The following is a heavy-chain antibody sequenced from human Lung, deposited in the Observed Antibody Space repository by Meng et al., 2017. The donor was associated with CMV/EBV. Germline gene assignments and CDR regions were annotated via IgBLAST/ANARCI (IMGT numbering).Heavy chain of an antibody. Sequence: ESXKISXAASGFTFDDYGMSWVRQAPGKGLEWVSGINWNGGSTGYADSVKGRFTISRDNAKNSLYLQMNSLRAEDTALYYCARDRDPAGDAFDIWGQGTXVTVSS. CDR1: GFTFDDYG. D-gene: IGHD2-2*01. CDR3: ARDRDPAGDAFDI. CDR2: INWNGGST. J-gene: IGHJ3*02. V-gene: IGHV3-20*04.